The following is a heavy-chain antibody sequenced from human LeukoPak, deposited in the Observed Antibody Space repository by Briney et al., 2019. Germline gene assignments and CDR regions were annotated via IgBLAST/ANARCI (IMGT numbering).Heavy chain of an antibody. CDR3: ARDSVGYGGYCSSTSCSAPTAFDP. Sequence: GGSLRLSCTVSGFTVSSNSMSWVRQAPGKGLEWVSFIYSDNTHYSDSVKGRFTISRDNSKNTPYLQMNSLRAEDTALYHCARDSVGYGGYCSSTSCSAPTAFDPWGQGTLVTVSS. CDR2: IYSDNT. CDR1: GFTVSSNS. D-gene: IGHD2-2*01. V-gene: IGHV3-53*01. J-gene: IGHJ5*02.